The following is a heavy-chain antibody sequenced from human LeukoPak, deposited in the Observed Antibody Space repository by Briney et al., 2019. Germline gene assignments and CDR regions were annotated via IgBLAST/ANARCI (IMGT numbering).Heavy chain of an antibody. J-gene: IGHJ1*01. Sequence: GRSLRLSCAASGFTSSSYGMHWVRQAPGKGLEWVAVIWYDGSNKYYGDSVKGRFTNSRDNSKKTLYLQMNSLRVEDTAVYYCARGDGYNDAEYLQHWGQGTLVTVS. V-gene: IGHV3-33*01. CDR1: GFTSSSYG. CDR2: IWYDGSNK. CDR3: ARGDGYNDAEYLQH. D-gene: IGHD5-24*01.